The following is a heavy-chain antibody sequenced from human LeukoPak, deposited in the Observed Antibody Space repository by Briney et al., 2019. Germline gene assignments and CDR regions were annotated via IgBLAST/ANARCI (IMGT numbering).Heavy chain of an antibody. V-gene: IGHV4-59*01. J-gene: IGHJ4*02. CDR2: IHYSGST. D-gene: IGHD5-24*01. CDR3: ARTGSRDGYNPALDY. Sequence: MPSETLSLTCTVSSGSISSYYWSWIRQPPGKGLEWIGYIHYSGSTNYNPSLKSRVTISVDTSKNQVSLKLRTVNAADTAVYYCARTGSRDGYNPALDYWGQGTLVTVSS. CDR1: SGSISSYY.